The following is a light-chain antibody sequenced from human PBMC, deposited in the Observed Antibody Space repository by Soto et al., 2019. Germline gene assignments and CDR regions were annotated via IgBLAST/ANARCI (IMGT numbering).Light chain of an antibody. CDR1: QYINTR. CDR2: QTS. J-gene: IGKJ1*01. V-gene: IGKV3-11*01. Sequence: EIVLTQSPATLSSSPGDRVTLSCRASQYINTRLAWYQHRPGQAPRLLIYQTSIRATGIPARFSASGSGTDFTLTISDVQTEDFALYYCHQRQSWPRTFGQGTKVDI. CDR3: HQRQSWPRT.